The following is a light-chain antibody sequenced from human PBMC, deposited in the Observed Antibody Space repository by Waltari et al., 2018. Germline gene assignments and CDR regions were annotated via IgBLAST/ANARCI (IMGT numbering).Light chain of an antibody. CDR1: QSVDTNY. CDR2: GTF. V-gene: IGKV3-20*01. Sequence: CRASQSVDTNYLAWYQQRPGQAPRLLIYGTFNRATGIPDRFSGSGSGTDFTLRITRLEPEDSAIYYCQQYSSASPTFGGGTKMEI. J-gene: IGKJ4*01. CDR3: QQYSSASPT.